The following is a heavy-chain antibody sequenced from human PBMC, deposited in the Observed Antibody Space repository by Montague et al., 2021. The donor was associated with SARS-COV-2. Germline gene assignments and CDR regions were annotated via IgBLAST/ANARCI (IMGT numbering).Heavy chain of an antibody. V-gene: IGHV4-39*07. CDR3: ARAGGFDNSGYVGRLRTYYFDY. CDR2: IYYTGSR. CDR1: GASIRSSDHY. J-gene: IGHJ4*02. D-gene: IGHD3-22*01. Sequence: SETLSLTCTVSGASIRSSDHYWGWIPQPPGKGLDWIGSIYYTGSRYYTPSLTSRLTISVDTSRYQFSLELTSVTAADTAIYYCARAGGFDNSGYVGRLRTYYFDYWGQGLLVTVSS.